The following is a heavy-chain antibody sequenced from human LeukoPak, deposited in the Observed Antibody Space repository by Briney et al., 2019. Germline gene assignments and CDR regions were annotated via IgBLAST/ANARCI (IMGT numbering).Heavy chain of an antibody. D-gene: IGHD6-6*01. CDR2: ISHSGSS. CDR3: ARDSSSSPSAT. CDR1: GYSIISGYY. J-gene: IGHJ4*02. Sequence: SETLSLTCAVSGYSIISGYYWGWIRQPPGKGLEWVGGISHSGSSYYNPSLKSRVTISVDTSKNQFSLKLSSVTAADTAVYYCARDSSSSPSATWGQGTLAPVSS. V-gene: IGHV4-38-2*02.